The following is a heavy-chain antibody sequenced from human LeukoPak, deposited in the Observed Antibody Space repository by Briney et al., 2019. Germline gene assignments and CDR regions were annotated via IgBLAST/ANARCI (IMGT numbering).Heavy chain of an antibody. CDR2: ISGSGGST. D-gene: IGHD1-26*01. CDR3: AKIIRVGPNAFDI. Sequence: GGSLRLSCAASGFTFSSYAMSWVRQAPGKGLEWVSAISGSGGSTYYADSVKGRFTISRDNSKNTLYLQMNSLRAEDTVVYYCAKIIRVGPNAFDIWGQGTMVTVSS. CDR1: GFTFSSYA. J-gene: IGHJ3*02. V-gene: IGHV3-23*01.